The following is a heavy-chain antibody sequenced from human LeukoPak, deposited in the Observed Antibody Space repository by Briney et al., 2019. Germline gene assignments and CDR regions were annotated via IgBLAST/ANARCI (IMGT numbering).Heavy chain of an antibody. J-gene: IGHJ5*02. CDR3: ARGAYSNYYHRSRWFDP. V-gene: IGHV4-34*01. CDR2: INHSGST. D-gene: IGHD4-11*01. Sequence: PSETLSLTCAVYGGSFSGYYWSWIRQPPGKGLEWIGEINHSGSTNYNPSLKSRVTISVNTSKNQFSLKLSSVTAADTAVYYCARGAYSNYYHRSRWFDPWGQGTLVTVSS. CDR1: GGSFSGYY.